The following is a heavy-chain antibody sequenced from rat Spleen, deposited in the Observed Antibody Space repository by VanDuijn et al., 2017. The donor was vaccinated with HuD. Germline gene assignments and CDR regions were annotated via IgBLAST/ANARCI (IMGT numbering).Heavy chain of an antibody. CDR3: ARHPNSYYGYDPHWYFDF. V-gene: IGHV5-22*01. D-gene: IGHD1-7*01. CDR2: ISYEGSST. J-gene: IGHJ1*01. Sequence: EVQLVESGGGLVQPGRSLKLSCAASGFTFSDYYMAWVRQAPKKGLEWVASISYEGSSTYYGDSVKGRFTISSDNAKSTLYLQMNSLRSEDTATYYCARHPNSYYGYDPHWYFDFWGPGTMVTVSS. CDR1: GFTFSDYY.